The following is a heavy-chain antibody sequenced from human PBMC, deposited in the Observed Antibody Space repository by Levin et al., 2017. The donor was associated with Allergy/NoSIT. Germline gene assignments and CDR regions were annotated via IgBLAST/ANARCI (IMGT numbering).Heavy chain of an antibody. D-gene: IGHD2/OR15-2a*01. Sequence: LSLTCAASGFTFSSHAMSWVRQAPGKGLEWVSAISGSGGSTYYADSVKGRFTISRDNSKKTLYLQMNSLRAEDTAVYYCAKGRSPYYHFDYWGQGTLVTVSS. CDR1: GFTFSSHA. CDR2: ISGSGGST. J-gene: IGHJ4*02. CDR3: AKGRSPYYHFDY. V-gene: IGHV3-23*01.